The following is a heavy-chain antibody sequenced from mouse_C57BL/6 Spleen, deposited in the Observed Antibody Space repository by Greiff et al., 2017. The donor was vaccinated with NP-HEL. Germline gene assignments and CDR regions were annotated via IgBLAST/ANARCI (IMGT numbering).Heavy chain of an antibody. CDR3: ARRLITTAFDY. CDR1: GYTFTSYW. Sequence: QVQLQQPGAELVMPGASVKLSCKASGYTFTSYWMHWVKQRPGQGLEWIGEIDPSDSYTNYNQKFKGKSTLTVDKSSSTAYMQLSSLTSEDSAVYYCARRLITTAFDYWGQGTTLTVSS. CDR2: IDPSDSYT. V-gene: IGHV1-69*01. D-gene: IGHD1-1*01. J-gene: IGHJ2*01.